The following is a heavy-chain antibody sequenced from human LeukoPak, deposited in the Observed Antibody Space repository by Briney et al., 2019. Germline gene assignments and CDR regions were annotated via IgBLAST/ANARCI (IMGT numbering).Heavy chain of an antibody. D-gene: IGHD3-16*01. Sequence: PSETLSLTCTVSGGSLNRYFWNWIRQPPGKGLEWIGYIYYSGNTKYNPSLQSRVTISVDTSKNQFSLKLSSVTAADTAVYYCTRDPSSDGGYFDSWGQGTLVTVSS. CDR3: TRDPSSDGGYFDS. CDR1: GGSLNRYF. V-gene: IGHV4-59*01. CDR2: IYYSGNT. J-gene: IGHJ4*02.